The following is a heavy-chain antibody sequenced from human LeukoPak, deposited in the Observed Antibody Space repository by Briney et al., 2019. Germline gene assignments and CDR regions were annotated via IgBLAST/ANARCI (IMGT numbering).Heavy chain of an antibody. Sequence: ASVKVSCKASGGTFSIYAISWVRQAPGQGLEWMGGIIPIFGTANYAQKFQGRVTITADESTSTAYMELSSLRSEDTAVYYCARDLGARAFDIWGQGTMVTVSS. CDR2: IIPIFGTA. CDR3: ARDLGARAFDI. CDR1: GGTFSIYA. V-gene: IGHV1-69*13. D-gene: IGHD1-26*01. J-gene: IGHJ3*02.